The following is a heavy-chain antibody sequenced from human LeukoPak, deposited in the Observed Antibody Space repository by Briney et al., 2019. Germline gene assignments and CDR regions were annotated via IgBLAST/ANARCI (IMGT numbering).Heavy chain of an antibody. D-gene: IGHD3-10*02. Sequence: PGGSLRLSCAPTGFTFSSYEMTWVREAPGKGLEWVSYISSSGSTIYYADSVKGRFTISRDNAKNSLYLQMNSLRAEDTAVYYCAELGITMIGGVWGKGTTVTISS. CDR1: GFTFSSYE. V-gene: IGHV3-48*03. CDR2: ISSSGSTI. J-gene: IGHJ6*04. CDR3: AELGITMIGGV.